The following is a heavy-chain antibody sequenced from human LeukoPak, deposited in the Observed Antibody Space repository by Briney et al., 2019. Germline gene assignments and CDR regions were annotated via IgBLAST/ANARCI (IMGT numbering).Heavy chain of an antibody. Sequence: SQTLSLTCTVSGGSISSGDYYWSWIRQYPGKGLEWIGYIYYSGSTYYNPSLKSRVTISVDTSKNQFPLKLSSVTAADTAVYYCARSIGDRTDYWGQGTLVTVSS. J-gene: IGHJ4*02. CDR2: IYYSGST. CDR3: ARSIGDRTDY. CDR1: GGSISSGDYY. D-gene: IGHD2-21*01. V-gene: IGHV4-31*03.